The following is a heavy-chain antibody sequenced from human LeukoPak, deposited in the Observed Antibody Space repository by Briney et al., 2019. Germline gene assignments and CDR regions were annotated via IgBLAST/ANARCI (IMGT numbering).Heavy chain of an antibody. CDR1: GGSISSGGYY. CDR3: ARENSWSASPFIAAAGTAFDI. V-gene: IGHV4-31*03. Sequence: SQTLSLTCTVSGGSISSGGYYWSWIRQHPGKGLEWIGYIYYSGSTYYNPSLKSRVTISVDTSKNQFSLKLSSVTAADTAVYYCARENSWSASPFIAAAGTAFDIWGQGTMVTVSS. D-gene: IGHD6-13*01. CDR2: IYYSGST. J-gene: IGHJ3*02.